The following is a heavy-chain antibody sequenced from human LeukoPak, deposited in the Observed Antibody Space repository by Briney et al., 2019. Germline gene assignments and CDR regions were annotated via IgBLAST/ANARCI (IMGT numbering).Heavy chain of an antibody. CDR3: ASLAYYASIFQH. D-gene: IGHD2/OR15-2a*01. Sequence: SETLSLTCTVSGGSISSYYWSWIRQPPGKGLEWIGYIYHSGSTNYNPSLKSRVTISVDTSKNQFSLKLSSVTAADTAVYYCASLAYYASIFQHWGQGTLVTVSS. CDR2: IYHSGST. V-gene: IGHV4-59*01. CDR1: GGSISSYY. J-gene: IGHJ1*01.